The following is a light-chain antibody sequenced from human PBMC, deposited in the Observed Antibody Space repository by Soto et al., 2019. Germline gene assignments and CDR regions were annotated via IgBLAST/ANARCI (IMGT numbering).Light chain of an antibody. J-gene: IGKJ4*01. Sequence: DIVMTQSPDSLAVSLGERATINCKSSQSVLYNSDNKNYLAWYQQKPGQPPKLLIYWASTRDSGVPDRFSGSRTRADFTLTISSLQAEDVSVYYCQQYYTTLSFGGGTKVEIK. CDR2: WAS. CDR1: QSVLYNSDNKNY. V-gene: IGKV4-1*01. CDR3: QQYYTTLS.